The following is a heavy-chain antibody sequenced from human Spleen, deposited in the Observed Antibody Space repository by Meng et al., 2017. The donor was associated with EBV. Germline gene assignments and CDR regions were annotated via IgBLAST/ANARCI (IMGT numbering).Heavy chain of an antibody. CDR2: IRNSGSTI. J-gene: IGHJ4*02. V-gene: IGHV3-11*01. CDR3: ARGGVRGVKADY. D-gene: IGHD3-10*01. Sequence: VPVVRGGGCLVKAGGSLRLACAVSGFSFSDYYMTSIRQAPGEGLEWLSYIRNSGSTIYYADSVKGRFTISRNNANNSMYLQMTSLRAEDTAVYYCARGGVRGVKADYWGQGTLVTVSS. CDR1: GFSFSDYY.